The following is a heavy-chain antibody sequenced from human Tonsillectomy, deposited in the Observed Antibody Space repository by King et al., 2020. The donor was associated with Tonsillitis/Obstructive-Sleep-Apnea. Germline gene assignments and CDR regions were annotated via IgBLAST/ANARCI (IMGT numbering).Heavy chain of an antibody. J-gene: IGHJ4*02. CDR3: AHSSTTATPFDY. CDR1: GFSLSTSGVG. CDR2: IYWDXDK. V-gene: IGHV2-5*02. D-gene: IGHD4-17*01. Sequence: TLQESGPTLVKPTQTLTLTCTFSGFSLSTSGVGVGWIRQPPGKALEWXXXIYWDXDKRYSSSLKNRLTITKDTSKNQVVLTMTNMDPVDTATYYCAHSSTTATPFDYWGQGTLVTVSS.